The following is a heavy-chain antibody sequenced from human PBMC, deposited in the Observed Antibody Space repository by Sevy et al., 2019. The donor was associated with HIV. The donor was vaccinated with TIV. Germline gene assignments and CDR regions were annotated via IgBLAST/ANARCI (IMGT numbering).Heavy chain of an antibody. CDR3: ARRPSVTSDY. Sequence: GGSLRLSCAASGFTFSSYAMSWVRQAPGKGLEWVSAISGSGGSTYDADSVKGRFTISRDNSKNTLYLQMNSLRAEDTAVYYCARRPSVTSDYWGQGTLVTVSS. J-gene: IGHJ4*02. CDR2: ISGSGGST. V-gene: IGHV3-23*01. D-gene: IGHD4-17*01. CDR1: GFTFSSYA.